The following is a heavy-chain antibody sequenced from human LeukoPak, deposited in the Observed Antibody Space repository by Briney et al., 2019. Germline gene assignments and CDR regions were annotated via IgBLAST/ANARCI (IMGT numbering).Heavy chain of an antibody. CDR1: GFSFSSFG. V-gene: IGHV3-30*01. CDR2: LSHDGRNK. CDR3: ARFREYTYGPFDS. D-gene: IGHD5-18*01. J-gene: IGHJ4*02. Sequence: GGSLRLSCAASGFSFSSFGMNWVRQAPGKGLEWVAVLSHDGRNKNYVDSVKGRFIISRDNSKKTLYLQMNSLRGEDTAAYYCARFREYTYGPFDSWGQGTLVTVSS.